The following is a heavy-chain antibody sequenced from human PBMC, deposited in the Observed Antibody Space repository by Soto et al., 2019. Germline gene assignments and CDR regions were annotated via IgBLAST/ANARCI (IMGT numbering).Heavy chain of an antibody. Sequence: PGGSLRLSCAASGFTFSSYAMHWVRQAPGKGLEWVAVISYDGSNKYYADSVKGRFTISRDNSKNTLYLQMNSLRAEDTAVYYCARGTGYDFWSGYWYYYYYYYGMDVWGQGTTVTVSS. D-gene: IGHD3-3*01. CDR2: ISYDGSNK. CDR1: GFTFSSYA. CDR3: ARGTGYDFWSGYWYYYYYYYGMDV. J-gene: IGHJ6*02. V-gene: IGHV3-30-3*01.